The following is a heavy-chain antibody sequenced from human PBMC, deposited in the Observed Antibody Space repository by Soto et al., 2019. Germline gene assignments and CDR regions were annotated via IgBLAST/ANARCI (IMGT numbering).Heavy chain of an antibody. CDR2: ISGSGGST. CDR3: AKALRPSNDYSNSYYFDY. Sequence: GSLRLSCAASGFTFSSYAMSWVRQAPGKGLEWVSAISGSGGSTYYADSVKGRFTISRDNSKNTLYLQMNSLRAEDTAVYYCAKALRPSNDYSNSYYFDYWGQGTLVTVSS. V-gene: IGHV3-23*01. J-gene: IGHJ4*02. CDR1: GFTFSSYA. D-gene: IGHD4-4*01.